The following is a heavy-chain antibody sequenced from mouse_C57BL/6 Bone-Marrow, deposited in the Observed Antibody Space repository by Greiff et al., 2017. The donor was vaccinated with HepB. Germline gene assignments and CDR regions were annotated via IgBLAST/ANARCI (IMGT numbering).Heavy chain of an antibody. Sequence: EVKVVESGGDLVKPGGSLKLSCAASGFTFSSYGMSWVRQTPDKRLEWVATISSGGSYTYYPDSVKGRFTISRDNAKNTLYLQMSSLKSEDTAMYYCARPLGRGDFDYWGQGTTLTVSS. J-gene: IGHJ2*01. CDR3: ARPLGRGDFDY. CDR2: ISSGGSYT. D-gene: IGHD1-1*01. CDR1: GFTFSSYG. V-gene: IGHV5-6*01.